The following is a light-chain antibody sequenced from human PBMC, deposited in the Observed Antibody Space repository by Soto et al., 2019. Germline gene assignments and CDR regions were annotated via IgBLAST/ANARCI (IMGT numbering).Light chain of an antibody. CDR3: QHYNSYSEA. CDR1: QSISSW. J-gene: IGKJ1*01. Sequence: DIQMTQSPSTLSASVGDRVTITCRASQSISSWLAWYPQKPGKAPKLLIHAASSLQSGVPSRFSGSGSGTEFTLTISSLQPDDFATYYCQHYNSYSEAFGQGTKVDIK. V-gene: IGKV1-5*01. CDR2: AAS.